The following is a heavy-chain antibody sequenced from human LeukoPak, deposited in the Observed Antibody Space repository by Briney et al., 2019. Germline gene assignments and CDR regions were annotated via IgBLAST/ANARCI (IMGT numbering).Heavy chain of an antibody. CDR2: INHSGST. Sequence: SETLSLTCAVYGGSFSGYYWTWIRQPPGKGLEWIGEINHSGSTNYNPSLKGRVTISVDTSKNQFSLRLSSVTAADTAVYYCAGFNSVDYWGQGTLVTVSS. J-gene: IGHJ4*02. CDR3: AGFNSVDY. D-gene: IGHD3-3*01. CDR1: GGSFSGYY. V-gene: IGHV4-34*01.